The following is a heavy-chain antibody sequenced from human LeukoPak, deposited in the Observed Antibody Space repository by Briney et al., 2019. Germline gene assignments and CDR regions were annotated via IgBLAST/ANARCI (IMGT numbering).Heavy chain of an antibody. CDR1: GFTFSSYA. V-gene: IGHV3-64*01. Sequence: SGGSLRHSCAASGFTFSSYAMHWVRQAPGKGLEYVSAISSNGGSTYYANSVKGRFTISRDNSKNTLYLQMGSLRSEDAAVYYCARDNSVEDTAWWFDPWGQGTLVTVSS. CDR3: ARDNSVEDTAWWFDP. D-gene: IGHD4-23*01. J-gene: IGHJ5*02. CDR2: ISSNGGST.